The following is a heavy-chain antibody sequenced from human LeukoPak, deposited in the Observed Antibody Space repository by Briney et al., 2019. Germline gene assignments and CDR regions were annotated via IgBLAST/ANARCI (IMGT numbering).Heavy chain of an antibody. D-gene: IGHD5-12*01. CDR2: IWYDGSNK. V-gene: IGHV3-33*01. CDR1: GFTFSSYG. Sequence: GGSLRLSCAASGFTFSSYGMHWVRQAPGKGLEWVAVIWYDGSNKYYADSVKGRFTISRDNSKNTLYLQMNSLRAEDTAVYYCARESGLPPIVATINAFDIWGQGTVVTVSS. CDR3: ARESGLPPIVATINAFDI. J-gene: IGHJ3*02.